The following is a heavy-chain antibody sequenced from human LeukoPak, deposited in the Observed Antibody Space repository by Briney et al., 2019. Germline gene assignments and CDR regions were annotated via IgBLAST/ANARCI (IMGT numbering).Heavy chain of an antibody. V-gene: IGHV2-5*02. CDR3: AHMGGSGSYYRLDY. CDR2: IYWDDDK. CDR1: GFSLSTSGVG. Sequence: SGPTLMKPTQTLTLTCTFSGFSLSTSGVGVGWIRQPPGKALEWLALIYWDDDKRYSPSLKSRLTITKDTSKNQVVLTMTNMDPVDTATYYCAHMGGSGSYYRLDYWGQGTLVTVSS. J-gene: IGHJ4*02. D-gene: IGHD3-10*01.